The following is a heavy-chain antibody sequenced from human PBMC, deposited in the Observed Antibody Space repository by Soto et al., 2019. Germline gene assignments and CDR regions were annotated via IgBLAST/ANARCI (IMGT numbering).Heavy chain of an antibody. J-gene: IGHJ6*03. CDR3: AKGDCTSTSCYYYYYYMDV. D-gene: IGHD2-2*01. Sequence: QVQLVQSGAEVKKPGSSVKVSCKASGGTFSSYTINWVRQAPGQGLEWMGRIIPILDIANYAQKFQGRVTITADKSTSTVYMELRSLRSEDTAVYYCAKGDCTSTSCYYYYYYMDVWGKGTTVTVSS. CDR2: IIPILDIA. V-gene: IGHV1-69*02. CDR1: GGTFSSYT.